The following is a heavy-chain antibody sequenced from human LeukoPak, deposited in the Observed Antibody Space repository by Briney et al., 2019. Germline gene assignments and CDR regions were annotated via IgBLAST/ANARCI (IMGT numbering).Heavy chain of an antibody. Sequence: GGSLRLSCAASGFTFSSYWMSWVRQAPGKGLEWVSSISSSSSYIYYADSVKGRFTIPRDNAKNSLYLQMNSLRAEDTAVYYCARDSTYGSGSYYLDYWGQGTLVTVSS. V-gene: IGHV3-21*01. CDR3: ARDSTYGSGSYYLDY. CDR2: ISSSSSYI. D-gene: IGHD3-10*01. CDR1: GFTFSSYW. J-gene: IGHJ4*02.